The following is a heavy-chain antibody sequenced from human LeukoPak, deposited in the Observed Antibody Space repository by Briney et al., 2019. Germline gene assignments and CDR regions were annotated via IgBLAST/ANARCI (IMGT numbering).Heavy chain of an antibody. V-gene: IGHV4-30-4*07. J-gene: IGHJ3*02. CDR2: IYYTGST. Sequence: SETLSLTCAVSGGSISSGGYSWSWIRQPPGKGLEWIGYIYYTGSTYYNPSLKSRVTISVDTSKNQFSLKLSSVTAADTAVYYCARDIVSEGYNYRAFEIWGQGTMVTVSS. CDR1: GGSISSGGYS. CDR3: ARDIVSEGYNYRAFEI. D-gene: IGHD5-24*01.